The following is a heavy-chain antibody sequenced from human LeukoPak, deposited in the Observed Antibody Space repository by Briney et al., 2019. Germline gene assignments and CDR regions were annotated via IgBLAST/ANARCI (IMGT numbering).Heavy chain of an antibody. Sequence: ESGPALVKPTQTLTLTCTFSGFSLSTSGVCVSWIRQPPGKALEWLARIDWDDDKYYSTSLRTRVSISKDTSKEQVVLTMTNMDPGDTATYYCARLIAASSYFDYWGQGMLVTVSS. CDR1: GFSLSTSGVC. V-gene: IGHV2-70*11. CDR3: ARLIAASSYFDY. J-gene: IGHJ4*02. CDR2: IDWDDDK. D-gene: IGHD6-13*01.